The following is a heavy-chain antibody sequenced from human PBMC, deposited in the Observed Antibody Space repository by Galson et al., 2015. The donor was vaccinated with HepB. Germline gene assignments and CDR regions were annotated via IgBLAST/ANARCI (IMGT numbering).Heavy chain of an antibody. D-gene: IGHD3-3*01. J-gene: IGHJ5*02. V-gene: IGHV4-61*02. CDR1: GGPISGGSFY. CDR2: IYIDGTT. Sequence: TLSLTCTVSGGPISGGSFYWSWIRQPAGKGLEWVGRIYIDGTTNHNPSLKSRVTLSVDTSKNQFSLKLNSVTAADTAVYYCAREERLSIFGGVATDWFDPWGQGTLVTVSS. CDR3: AREERLSIFGGVATDWFDP.